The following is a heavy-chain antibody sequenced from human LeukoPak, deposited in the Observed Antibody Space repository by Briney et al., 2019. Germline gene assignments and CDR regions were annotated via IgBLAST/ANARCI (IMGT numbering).Heavy chain of an antibody. CDR1: GGSISSSSYY. V-gene: IGHV4-39*01. CDR3: ARGVPSSSSPRLDY. CDR2: IYYSGST. J-gene: IGHJ4*02. Sequence: KPSETLSLTCTVSGGSISSSSYYWGWIRQPPGKGLEWIGSIYYSGSTYYNPSLKSRVTISVDTSKNQLSLKLSSVTAADTAVYYCARGVPSSSSPRLDYWGQGTLVTVSS. D-gene: IGHD6-6*01.